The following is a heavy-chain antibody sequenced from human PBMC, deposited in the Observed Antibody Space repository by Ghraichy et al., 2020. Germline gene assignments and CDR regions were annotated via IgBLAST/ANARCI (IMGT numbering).Heavy chain of an antibody. CDR3: ARRGRGYSLYYYGLDV. CDR2: VHYSGGT. V-gene: IGHV4-59*08. D-gene: IGHD5-18*01. Sequence: SETLSLTCSVSGGSIRTHYWSWIRQPPGKGLEWIGYVHYSGGTDYDPSLKSRVSISLDTSKNQFSLTLTSVTAADTAIYYCARRGRGYSLYYYGLDVWGQGTTVTVSS. J-gene: IGHJ6*02. CDR1: GGSIRTHY.